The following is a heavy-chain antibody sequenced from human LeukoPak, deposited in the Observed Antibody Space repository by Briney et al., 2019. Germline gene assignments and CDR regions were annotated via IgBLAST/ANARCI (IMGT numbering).Heavy chain of an antibody. Sequence: ASVKVSCKASGYTFTGYYMHWVRQAPGQGLEWMGWINPNSGGTNYAQKFQGRVTMTRDTSISTAYMELSRLRSDDAAVYYCARVGENGDYFDYWGQGTLVTVSS. CDR3: ARVGENGDYFDY. CDR2: INPNSGGT. V-gene: IGHV1-2*02. D-gene: IGHD4-17*01. CDR1: GYTFTGYY. J-gene: IGHJ4*02.